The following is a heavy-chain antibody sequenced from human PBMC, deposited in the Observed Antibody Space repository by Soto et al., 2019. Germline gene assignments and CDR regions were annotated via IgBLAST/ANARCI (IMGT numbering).Heavy chain of an antibody. J-gene: IGHJ4*02. CDR3: AREGLAARPTYVDY. Sequence: EVQLVESGGGLVQPGGSLRLSCAASGFTFSSYWMSWVRQAPGKGLEWVANIKQDGSEKYYVDSVKGRFTISRDNAKNSLYLQMNSLRAEDTAVYYGAREGLAARPTYVDYWGQGTLVTVSS. V-gene: IGHV3-7*05. D-gene: IGHD6-6*01. CDR1: GFTFSSYW. CDR2: IKQDGSEK.